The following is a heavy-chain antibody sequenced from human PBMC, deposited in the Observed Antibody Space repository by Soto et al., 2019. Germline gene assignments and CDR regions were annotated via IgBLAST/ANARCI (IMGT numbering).Heavy chain of an antibody. V-gene: IGHV4-30-4*01. D-gene: IGHD3-22*01. J-gene: IGHJ4*02. CDR1: GGSISSGDYY. CDR3: ASDNSYYYDSSGYYYRGLDY. CDR2: IYYSGST. Sequence: SETLSLTCTVSGGSISSGDYYWSWIRQPPGKGLEWIGYIYYSGSTYYNPSLKSRVTISVDTSKNQFSLKLSSVTAADTAVYYCASDNSYYYDSSGYYYRGLDYWGQGTLVTVSS.